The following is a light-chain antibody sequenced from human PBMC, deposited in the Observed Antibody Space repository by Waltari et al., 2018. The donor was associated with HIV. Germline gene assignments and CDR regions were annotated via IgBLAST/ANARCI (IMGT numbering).Light chain of an antibody. V-gene: IGLV3-21*03. CDR1: NVGSKR. CDR3: QVWDFTTDHVV. CDR2: DDA. Sequence: SYILTQSPSVSVAPGKTAKISCGGDNVGSKRVHWYQQKSGQAPLLVIYDDAARPSGIPARVSGATSGNTATLTITRVEVGDEADYYCQVWDFTTDHVVFGGGTKLTVL. J-gene: IGLJ3*02.